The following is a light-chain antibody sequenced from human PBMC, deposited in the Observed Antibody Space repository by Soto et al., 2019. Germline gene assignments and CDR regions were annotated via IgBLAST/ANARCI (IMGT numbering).Light chain of an antibody. J-gene: IGLJ1*01. CDR3: SSYTSSSTLGV. CDR2: EVS. V-gene: IGLV2-14*01. Sequence: VLTQPASVSGSPGQSITISCTGTSSDVGGYNYVPWYQQHPGKAPKLMIYEVSNRPSGVSNRFSGSKSGNTASLTISGLQAEDEADYYCSSYTSSSTLGVFGTGTKVTVL. CDR1: SSDVGGYNY.